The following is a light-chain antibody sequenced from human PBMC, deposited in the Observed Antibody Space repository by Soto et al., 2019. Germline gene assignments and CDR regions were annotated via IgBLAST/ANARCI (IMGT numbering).Light chain of an antibody. Sequence: QSALTQPASVSGSPGQSITISCTGTSSDIGAYDYVSWFQQYSGKPPTLIIYEVRFRPSGVSSRFSGSKSGNTASLTISGLQTEDEADYYCGSYASATLIFGGGTKLTVL. V-gene: IGLV2-14*03. J-gene: IGLJ2*01. CDR2: EVR. CDR1: SSDIGAYDY. CDR3: GSYASATLI.